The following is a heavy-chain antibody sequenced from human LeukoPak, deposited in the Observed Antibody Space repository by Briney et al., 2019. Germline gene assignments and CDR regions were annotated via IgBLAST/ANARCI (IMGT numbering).Heavy chain of an antibody. V-gene: IGHV1-18*01. D-gene: IGHD3-22*01. J-gene: IGHJ3*02. CDR3: ASSSYYYDSSGLDAFDI. CDR1: GYTFTSYG. Sequence: ASVKVSCKASGYTFTSYGISWVRQAPGQGLEWMGGISAYNGNTNYAQKLQGRVTMTTDTSTSTAYMELRSLRSDDTAVYYCASSSYYYDSSGLDAFDIWGQGTMVTVSS. CDR2: ISAYNGNT.